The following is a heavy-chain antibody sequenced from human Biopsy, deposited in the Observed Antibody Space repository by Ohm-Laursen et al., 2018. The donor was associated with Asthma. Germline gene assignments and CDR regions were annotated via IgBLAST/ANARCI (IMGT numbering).Heavy chain of an antibody. Sequence: GSSVKVSCKTSGFPFTAYYIHWVRQAPGQGLEWMGWISAYNGNTNYAQKLQGRVTMTTDTSTSTAYMELRSLRSDDTAVYYCAREAYDILTGYYGGGGMDVWGQGTTVTVSS. CDR1: GFPFTAYY. V-gene: IGHV1-18*04. CDR3: AREAYDILTGYYGGGGMDV. J-gene: IGHJ6*02. D-gene: IGHD3-9*01. CDR2: ISAYNGNT.